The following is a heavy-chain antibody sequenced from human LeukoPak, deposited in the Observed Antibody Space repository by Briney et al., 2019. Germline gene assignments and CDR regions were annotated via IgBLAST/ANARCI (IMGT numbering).Heavy chain of an antibody. CDR1: GFTFKNYG. CDR2: IWYDGSNK. D-gene: IGHD2-2*01. J-gene: IGHJ4*02. V-gene: IGHV3-33*01. CDR3: VRGGCSSTSCYDG. Sequence: GGSLRLSCAASGFTFKNYGVHWVRQAPGKGLEWVAVIWYDGSNKYYADSVKGRFTISRDNSKNTLYLQMNSLRAEDTAVYYCVRGGCSSTSCYDGWGQGTLVTVSS.